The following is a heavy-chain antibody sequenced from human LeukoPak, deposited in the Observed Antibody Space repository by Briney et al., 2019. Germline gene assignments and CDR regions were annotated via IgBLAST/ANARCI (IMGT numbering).Heavy chain of an antibody. CDR2: ISGSGSTI. D-gene: IGHD3-10*01. V-gene: IGHV3-48*03. CDR3: ASYGSGSLPDDY. CDR1: GFTFSSYE. J-gene: IGHJ4*02. Sequence: GGSLRLSCAASGFTFSSYEMNWVRQAPGKGLEWVSYISGSGSTIYYADSVKGRFTISRDNAKNSLYLQMNSLRAEDTAVYYCASYGSGSLPDDYWGQGTLVTVSS.